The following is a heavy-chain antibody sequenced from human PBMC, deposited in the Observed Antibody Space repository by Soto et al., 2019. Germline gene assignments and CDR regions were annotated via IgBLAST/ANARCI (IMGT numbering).Heavy chain of an antibody. CDR3: AKEVWSGPMDV. V-gene: IGHV3-30*18. CDR2: ISYDGSNK. J-gene: IGHJ6*02. CDR1: GFTFSSYG. Sequence: QVQLVESGGGVVQPGRSLRLSCAASGFTFSSYGMHWVRQAPGKGLEWVAVISYDGSNKYYADSVKGRLTISRDNSKNTLYLQMNSLRAEDTAVYYCAKEVWSGPMDVWGQGTTATVSS. D-gene: IGHD3-3*01.